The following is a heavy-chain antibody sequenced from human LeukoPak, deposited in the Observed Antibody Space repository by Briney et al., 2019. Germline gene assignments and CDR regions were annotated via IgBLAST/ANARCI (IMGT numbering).Heavy chain of an antibody. V-gene: IGHV4-59*08. D-gene: IGHD6-13*01. CDR1: GGSISSYY. CDR3: ARGYSSSWYKGAAWFDP. J-gene: IGHJ5*02. Sequence: PSETLSLTCTVSGGSISSYYWSWIRQPPGKGLEWIGYIYYSGSTNYNPSLKSRVTISVDTSKNQFSLKLSSVTAADTAVYYCARGYSSSWYKGAAWFDPWGQGTLVTVSS. CDR2: IYYSGST.